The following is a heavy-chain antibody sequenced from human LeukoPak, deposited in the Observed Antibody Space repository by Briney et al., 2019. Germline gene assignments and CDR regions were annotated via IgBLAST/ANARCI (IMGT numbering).Heavy chain of an antibody. Sequence: SETLSLTCAVYGGSFSGYYWIWIRQPPGKGLEWIGEINHSGSTNYNPSLKSRVTISVDTSKNQFSLKLSSVTAADTAVYYCARTLRGYSYGGAFDYWGQGTLVTVSP. CDR1: GGSFSGYY. J-gene: IGHJ4*02. CDR2: INHSGST. D-gene: IGHD5-18*01. CDR3: ARTLRGYSYGGAFDY. V-gene: IGHV4-34*01.